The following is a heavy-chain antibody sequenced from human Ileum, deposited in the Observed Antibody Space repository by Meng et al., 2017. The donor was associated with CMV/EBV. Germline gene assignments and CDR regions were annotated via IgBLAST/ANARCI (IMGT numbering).Heavy chain of an antibody. CDR2: VYYSGTT. CDR1: GGSTTSSTYY. D-gene: IGHD3-3*01. Sequence: HLQLQESGPGLVKPSETPPLTCTASGGSTTSSTYYWGWIRQPPGKGLEWIGSVYYSGTTYYNPSLKSRVNMSIDTSKNRFSLKLSSATAADTAVYYCARNVGFYSSQIAYWGQGALVTVSS. CDR3: ARNVGFYSSQIAY. V-gene: IGHV4-39*07. J-gene: IGHJ4*02.